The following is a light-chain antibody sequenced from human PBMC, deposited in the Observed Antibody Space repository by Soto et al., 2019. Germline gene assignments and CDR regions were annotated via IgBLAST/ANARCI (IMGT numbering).Light chain of an antibody. CDR3: QQRSNWPPP. V-gene: IGKV3-11*01. J-gene: IGKJ5*01. CDR2: GAS. CDR1: QSVSSN. Sequence: EVVMTQSPATVSVSPGERATLSSGASQSVSSNLAWYKQEPGQAPRLLIYGASTRATGTPARFSGSGSGTDLTLTISSLEPEEGVVYHRQQRSNWPPPFRQGPRLEI.